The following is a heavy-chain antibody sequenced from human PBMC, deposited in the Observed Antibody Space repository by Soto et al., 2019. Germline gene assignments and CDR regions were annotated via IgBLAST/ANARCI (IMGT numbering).Heavy chain of an antibody. CDR2: INYSGGT. V-gene: IGHV4-34*01. J-gene: IGHJ6*02. CDR1: GGSFGSYY. D-gene: IGHD2-8*02. CDR3: ARVRTGGLNGLDA. Sequence: QVQLQQWGAGLLKPSETLSLTCAVSGGSFGSYYWSWIRQSAGKGLEWIGEINYSGGTSINPSLKSRVTISVDTSKKQFSLRLSSVTAADTAVYYCARVRTGGLNGLDAWGQGTTVTVSS.